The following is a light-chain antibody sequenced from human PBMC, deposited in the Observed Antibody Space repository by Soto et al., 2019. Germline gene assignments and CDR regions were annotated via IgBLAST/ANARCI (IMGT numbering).Light chain of an antibody. V-gene: IGKV1-39*01. Sequence: DIQMTQSPSSLSASVGDRVTITCRASQSISIYLNWYQQKPGKAPKFLIYVASSLQSGLPSRFSGSGSGTDFTLTISSLQPEDFATYYCQQSYSTPRTFGQGTKLETK. CDR2: VAS. CDR3: QQSYSTPRT. J-gene: IGKJ2*01. CDR1: QSISIY.